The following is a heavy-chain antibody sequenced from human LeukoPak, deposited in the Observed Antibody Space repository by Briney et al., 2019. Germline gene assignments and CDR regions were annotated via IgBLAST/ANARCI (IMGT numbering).Heavy chain of an antibody. CDR3: ARVRRYYDILTGYYFYYMDV. Sequence: GGSLRLSCAASGFTVSSNYMSWVRQAPGKGLEWVSVIYSGGSTYYADSVKGRSTISRDNSKNTLYLQMNSLRAEDTAVYYCARVRRYYDILTGYYFYYMDVWGKGTTVTISS. CDR2: IYSGGST. D-gene: IGHD3-9*01. CDR1: GFTVSSNY. V-gene: IGHV3-53*01. J-gene: IGHJ6*03.